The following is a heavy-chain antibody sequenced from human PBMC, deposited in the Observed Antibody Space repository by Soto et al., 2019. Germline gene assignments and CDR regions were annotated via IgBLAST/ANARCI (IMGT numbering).Heavy chain of an antibody. Sequence: PGESLKISCKGSGYSFTSYWIGWVRQMPGKGLEWMGIIYPGDSDTRYSPSFQGQVTISADKSISTAYLQWSSLKASDTAMYYCARLAGQLRYCSSTSCYAPHYYGLAVWGQGTTVTVSS. J-gene: IGHJ6*02. V-gene: IGHV5-51*01. CDR2: IYPGDSDT. CDR3: ARLAGQLRYCSSTSCYAPHYYGLAV. D-gene: IGHD2-2*01. CDR1: GYSFTSYW.